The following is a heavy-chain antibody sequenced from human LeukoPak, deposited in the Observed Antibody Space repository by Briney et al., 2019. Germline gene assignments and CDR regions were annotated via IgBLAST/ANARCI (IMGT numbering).Heavy chain of an antibody. CDR3: ARNYHGSGSTAFDI. Sequence: GGSLRLSCAASGFTFDDYGMSWVRQAPGKGLEWVSGINGNGGSTGYGDSMNRRFTISRHNAKNSLYLQMNSLRVEDTALYHCARNYHGSGSTAFDIWGQGTMVTVSS. V-gene: IGHV3-20*01. CDR1: GFTFDDYG. CDR2: INGNGGST. J-gene: IGHJ3*02. D-gene: IGHD3-10*01.